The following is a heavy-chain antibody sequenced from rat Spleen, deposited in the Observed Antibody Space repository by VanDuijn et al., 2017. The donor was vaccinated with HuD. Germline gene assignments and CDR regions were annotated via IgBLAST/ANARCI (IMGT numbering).Heavy chain of an antibody. V-gene: IGHV5-46*01. J-gene: IGHJ3*01. Sequence: EVQLVESGGGLVQPGRSMKLSCAASGFTFSSFSMAWVRQAPKKGLEWIATITSGGYNTYYPDSVKGRFTISRDNAKSNLYLQMDSLRSEDTATYYCTTVLQGHGFAYWGQGTLVTVSS. D-gene: IGHD1-1*01. CDR1: GFTFSSFS. CDR3: TTVLQGHGFAY. CDR2: ITSGGYNT.